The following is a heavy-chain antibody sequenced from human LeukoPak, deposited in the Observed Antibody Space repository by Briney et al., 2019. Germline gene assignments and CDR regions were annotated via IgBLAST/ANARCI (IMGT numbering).Heavy chain of an antibody. Sequence: PSRTLSLTCTVSGGSISSGDYYWNWIRQPPGKGLEWIGYIYYSGSTYYNTSLKSRVTISVDTSKNQFSLKLSSVTAADTAVYYCAREYQLLFLDYWGQGTLVTVSS. D-gene: IGHD2-2*01. CDR1: GGSISSGDYY. V-gene: IGHV4-30-4*01. CDR3: AREYQLLFLDY. J-gene: IGHJ4*02. CDR2: IYYSGST.